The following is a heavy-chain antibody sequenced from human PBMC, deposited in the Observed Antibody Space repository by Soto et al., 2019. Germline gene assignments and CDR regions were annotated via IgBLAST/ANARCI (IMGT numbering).Heavy chain of an antibody. Sequence: QVQLVESGGGVVQPGTSLRLSCAASGYTLKTHAMHWVRQAPGKGLEWMAVIAYDGNEKFYADSVKGRFTISRDNSKNALCLQINTLRNEDTAVYYCGKDVGDYVPYYYGVDVWGQGTTVTVSS. CDR3: GKDVGDYVPYYYGVDV. CDR1: GYTLKTHA. D-gene: IGHD1-26*01. V-gene: IGHV3-30*18. CDR2: IAYDGNEK. J-gene: IGHJ6*02.